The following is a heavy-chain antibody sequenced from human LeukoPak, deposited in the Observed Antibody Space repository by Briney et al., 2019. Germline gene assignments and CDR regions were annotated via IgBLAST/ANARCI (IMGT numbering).Heavy chain of an antibody. CDR1: GFTFSIYR. CDR2: ISSSSDYI. D-gene: IGHD1-26*01. J-gene: IGHJ4*02. V-gene: IGHV3-21*01. CDR3: ARDKIVGPTTLDY. Sequence: GGSPRLSCAASGFTFSIYRMNWVRQAPGKGLEWVSSISSSSDYIHYADSVKGRFTISRDNAKNSLDLQMSSLRAEDTAVYYCARDKIVGPTTLDYWGQGTLVTVSS.